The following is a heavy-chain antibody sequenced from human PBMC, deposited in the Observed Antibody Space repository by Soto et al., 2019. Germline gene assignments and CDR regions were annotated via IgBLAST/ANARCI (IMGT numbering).Heavy chain of an antibody. CDR1: GGSINNGEYY. J-gene: IGHJ4*02. CDR2: IYSRGST. CDR3: ARADDYSGILGY. V-gene: IGHV4-30-4*01. D-gene: IGHD4-4*01. Sequence: QVQLQESGPGLVKPSQTLSLTCTVSGGSINNGEYYWSWIRQPPGKGLEWIGYIYSRGSTSYNPSLKSRVTISVDTSKHHFSLKLNSVTAADTAVYFCARADDYSGILGYWGQGTLVTVSS.